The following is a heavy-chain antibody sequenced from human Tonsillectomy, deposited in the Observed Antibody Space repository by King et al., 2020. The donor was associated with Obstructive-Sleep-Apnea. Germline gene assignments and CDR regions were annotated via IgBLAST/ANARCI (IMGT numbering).Heavy chain of an antibody. CDR3: ARDYYYYDSSGYYRWFDP. CDR1: GGSISSSSYY. CDR2: IYYSGST. J-gene: IGHJ5*02. V-gene: IGHV4-39*07. Sequence: LQLQESGPGLVKPSETLSLTCTVSGGSISSSSYYWGWLRQPPGKGLEWIGSIYYSGSTYYNPSLNSRGTISVDTSKNQFSLKLSSLTAADTAVYYCARDYYYYDSSGYYRWFDPWGQGTLVTVSS. D-gene: IGHD3-22*01.